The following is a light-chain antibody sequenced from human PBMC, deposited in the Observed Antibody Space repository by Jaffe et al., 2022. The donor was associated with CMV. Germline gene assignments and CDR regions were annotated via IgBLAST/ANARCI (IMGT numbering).Light chain of an antibody. Sequence: DVVMTQSPLSLPVTLGQPASISCRSSQSLVHSDGNTYLNWFQQRPGQPPRRLIYKVSDRDSGVPDRFSGSGSGTDFTLKISRVEAEDVGVYYCMQGIHWPPITFGGGTKVEIK. CDR1: QSLVHSDGNTY. J-gene: IGKJ4*01. CDR2: KVS. V-gene: IGKV2-30*02. CDR3: MQGIHWPPIT.